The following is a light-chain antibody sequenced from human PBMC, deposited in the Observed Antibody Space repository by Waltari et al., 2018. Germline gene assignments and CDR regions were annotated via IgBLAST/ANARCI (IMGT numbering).Light chain of an antibody. CDR2: SSS. CDR1: SSNLGSNV. CDR3: ASWDDSLNGWV. V-gene: IGLV1-44*01. J-gene: IGLJ3*02. Sequence: QSVLTQPPSASGTPGQRVTISCSGGSSNLGSNVVTWYQQFPGPAPKLLIYSSSQRPSGVPDRFSGSKSGTSASLAISGLQSEDEADFYCASWDDSLNGWVFGGGTKLTVL.